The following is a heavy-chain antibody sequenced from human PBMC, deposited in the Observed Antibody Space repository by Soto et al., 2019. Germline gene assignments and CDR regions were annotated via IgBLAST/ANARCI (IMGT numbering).Heavy chain of an antibody. J-gene: IGHJ4*02. Sequence: SETLSLTCAVYGGSFSGYYWSWIRQPPGKGLEWIGEINHSGSTNYNPSLKSRVTISVDTSKNQFSLKLSSVTAADTAVYYCARGDRNYGSGSYYKAPYGYWGQGTLVTVSS. CDR2: INHSGST. D-gene: IGHD3-10*01. CDR1: GGSFSGYY. CDR3: ARGDRNYGSGSYYKAPYGY. V-gene: IGHV4-34*01.